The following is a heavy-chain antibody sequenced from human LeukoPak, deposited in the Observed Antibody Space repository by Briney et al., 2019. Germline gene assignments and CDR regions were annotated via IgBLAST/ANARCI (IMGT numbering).Heavy chain of an antibody. V-gene: IGHV3-23*01. CDR2: ISGTADST. Sequence: GGSLRLSCVASGFTFSTHGMNWVRQAPGKGLEWVSAISGTADSTSFADSVKGRFTISRDNSKNTLYLQMNSLRGEDTAVYYCAKLGELYGGYFDYWGQGTLVTVSS. J-gene: IGHJ4*02. CDR1: GFTFSTHG. D-gene: IGHD3-16*01. CDR3: AKLGELYGGYFDY.